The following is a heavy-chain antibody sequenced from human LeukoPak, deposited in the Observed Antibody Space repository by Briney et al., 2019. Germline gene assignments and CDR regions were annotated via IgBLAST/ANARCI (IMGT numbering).Heavy chain of an antibody. D-gene: IGHD3-10*01. CDR2: IVSSSFYR. J-gene: IGHJ3*02. V-gene: IGHV3-21*01. Sequence: PGGSLRLSCTASGFTFGNYNMNWVRQAPGKGLEWVSSIVSSSFYRYYADSMKGRFTISRDNAENSLYLLMNSLTVEDTAVYFCARSRGESDRDAFNIWGQGTMVTVSS. CDR3: ARSRGESDRDAFNI. CDR1: GFTFGNYN.